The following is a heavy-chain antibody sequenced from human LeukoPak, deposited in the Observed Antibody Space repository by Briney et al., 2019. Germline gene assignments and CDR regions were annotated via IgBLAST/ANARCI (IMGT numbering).Heavy chain of an antibody. Sequence: ASVKVSCKASGYTFTSYGINWVRQAPGQGLEWMGWISGNNGKTNYAQKLQGRVTMTTGTSTTTVYMELRSLRSDDTAVYYCARGTVSGQDYYYMDVWGKGTTVTVSS. J-gene: IGHJ6*03. V-gene: IGHV1-18*01. CDR3: ARGTVSGQDYYYMDV. D-gene: IGHD2-15*01. CDR2: ISGNNGKT. CDR1: GYTFTSYG.